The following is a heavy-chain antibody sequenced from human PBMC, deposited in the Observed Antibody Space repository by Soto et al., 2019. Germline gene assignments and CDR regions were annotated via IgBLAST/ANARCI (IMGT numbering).Heavy chain of an antibody. Sequence: SETLSLTCTVSGGSIISDYWSWILQPPGKGLEWIGYIYYSGSTNYNPSLKSRVTISVDTSKNQFSLKLSSVTAADTAVYYCARSWGYYFDYWGQGTLVTVSS. V-gene: IGHV4-59*01. CDR3: ARSWGYYFDY. J-gene: IGHJ4*02. D-gene: IGHD3-16*01. CDR2: IYYSGST. CDR1: GGSIISDY.